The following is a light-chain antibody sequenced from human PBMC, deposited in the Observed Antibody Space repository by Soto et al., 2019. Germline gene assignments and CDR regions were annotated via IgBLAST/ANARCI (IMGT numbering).Light chain of an antibody. CDR3: QEYNTWPWT. CDR2: GAS. J-gene: IGKJ1*01. CDR1: QRVNSN. V-gene: IGKV3-15*01. Sequence: EIVLTQSPGTLSFSAGERATLSCRASQRVNSNLAWYQQKLGQAPRVLIYGASTRATGIPDRFSGSGSGTEFILTISSLQSEDFAVYYCQEYNTWPWTFGQGTKVDIK.